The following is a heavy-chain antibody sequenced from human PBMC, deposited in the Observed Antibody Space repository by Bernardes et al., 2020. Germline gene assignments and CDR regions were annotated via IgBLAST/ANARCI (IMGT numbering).Heavy chain of an antibody. CDR2: ISYDGSNK. CDR1: GFTFSSYA. V-gene: IGHV3-30-3*01. D-gene: IGHD2-15*01. CDR3: ARDCSGGSCYGFVFDY. J-gene: IGHJ4*02. Sequence: GGSLRLSCAASGFTFSSYAMHWVRQAPGKGLEWVAVISYDGSNKYYADSVKGRFTISRDNSKNTLYLQMNSLRAEDTAVYYCARDCSGGSCYGFVFDYWGQGTLVTVSS.